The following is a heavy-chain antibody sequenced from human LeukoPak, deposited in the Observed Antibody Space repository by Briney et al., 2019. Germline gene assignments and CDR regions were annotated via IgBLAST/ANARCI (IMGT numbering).Heavy chain of an antibody. CDR2: MNPDGSAK. Sequence: GGSLRLSCVASGFTFSNSWMTWVRRSPEKGRKGVASMNPDGSAKYYLASVKGRFTISRDNAENSLHLQMNSLRAEDSAIYYCAREPGYGSVDFWGQGTLVTVSS. D-gene: IGHD2-15*01. V-gene: IGHV3-7*01. CDR3: AREPGYGSVDF. J-gene: IGHJ4*02. CDR1: GFTFSNSW.